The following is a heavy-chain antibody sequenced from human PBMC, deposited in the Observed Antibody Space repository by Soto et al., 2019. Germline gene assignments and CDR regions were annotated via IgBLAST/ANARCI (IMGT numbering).Heavy chain of an antibody. CDR3: ASSYAGYLDN. D-gene: IGHD3-9*01. CDR1: GGSISSGAYY. V-gene: IGHV4-31*03. CDR2: MYYSGNT. J-gene: IGHJ4*02. Sequence: SETLSLTGYVSGGSISSGAYYWNWIRQHPGKGLEWIAYMYYSGNTYYNPSLRSRITISVDTSKNQFSLKLTSVTDADTAVYYCASSYAGYLDNWGRGTLVTVSS.